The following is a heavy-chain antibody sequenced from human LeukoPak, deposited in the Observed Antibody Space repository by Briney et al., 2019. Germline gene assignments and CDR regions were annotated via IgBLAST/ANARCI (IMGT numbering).Heavy chain of an antibody. J-gene: IGHJ4*02. Sequence: SETLSLTCTVSGYSISSGYYWGWIRQPPGKGLEWIGRIYHSGSTYYNPSLKSRVTISVDTSKNQFSLKLSSVTAADTAVYYCAKPLHDYDFWSGYYAYWGQGTLVTVSS. CDR1: GYSISSGYY. CDR3: AKPLHDYDFWSGYYAY. V-gene: IGHV4-38-2*02. D-gene: IGHD3-3*01. CDR2: IYHSGST.